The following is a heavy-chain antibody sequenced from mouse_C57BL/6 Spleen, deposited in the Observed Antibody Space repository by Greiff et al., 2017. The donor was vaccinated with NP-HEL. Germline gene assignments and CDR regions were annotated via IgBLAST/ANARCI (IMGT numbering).Heavy chain of an antibody. V-gene: IGHV5-17*01. CDR1: GFTFSDYG. D-gene: IGHD1-1*01. CDR2: ISSGSSTI. Sequence: EVQLVESGGGLVKPGGSLKLSCAASGFTFSDYGMHWVRQAPEKGLEWVAYISSGSSTIYYADTVKGRFTISRDNAKNTLFLQMTSLRSEDTAMYYCASPWIYYYGSSPYYYAMDYWGQGTSVTVSS. J-gene: IGHJ4*01. CDR3: ASPWIYYYGSSPYYYAMDY.